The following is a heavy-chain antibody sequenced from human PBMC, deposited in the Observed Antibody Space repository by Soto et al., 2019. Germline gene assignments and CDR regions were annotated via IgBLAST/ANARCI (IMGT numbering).Heavy chain of an antibody. D-gene: IGHD2-15*01. V-gene: IGHV3-33*01. Sequence: GGSLRLSCAASGFTFSSYGMHWVRQAPGKGLEWVAVIWYDGSNKYYADSVKGRFTISRDNSKNTLYLQMNSLRAEDTAVYYCARDSGDIVVVVAAFGYGMDVWGQGTTVTVSS. J-gene: IGHJ6*02. CDR1: GFTFSSYG. CDR3: ARDSGDIVVVVAAFGYGMDV. CDR2: IWYDGSNK.